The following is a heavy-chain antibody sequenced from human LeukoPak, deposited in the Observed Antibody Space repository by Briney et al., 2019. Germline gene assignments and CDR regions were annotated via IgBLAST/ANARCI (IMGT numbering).Heavy chain of an antibody. CDR3: ARDGGCSGGSCYSN. CDR2: IYTSGST. V-gene: IGHV4-4*07. CDR1: GGSISSYY. J-gene: IGHJ4*02. Sequence: ASETLSLTCTVSGGSISSYYWSWIRQPAGKGLEWIGRIYTSGSTNYNPSLKSRVTMSVDTSKNQFSLKLSSVTAADTAVYYCARDGGCSGGSCYSNWGQGTLVTVSS. D-gene: IGHD2-15*01.